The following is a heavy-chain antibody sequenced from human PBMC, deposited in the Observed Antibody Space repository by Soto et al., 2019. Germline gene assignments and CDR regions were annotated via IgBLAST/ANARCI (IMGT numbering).Heavy chain of an antibody. V-gene: IGHV3-30*18. CDR3: AKDGRIQLWIDAFDI. Sequence: QVQLVESGGGVVQPGRSLRLSCAASGFTFSSYGMHWVRQAPGKGLEWVAVISYDGSNKYYADSVKGRFTISRDNSKNTLYLQMNSLRAEDTAVYYCAKDGRIQLWIDAFDIWGQGTMVTVSS. CDR2: ISYDGSNK. CDR1: GFTFSSYG. D-gene: IGHD5-18*01. J-gene: IGHJ3*02.